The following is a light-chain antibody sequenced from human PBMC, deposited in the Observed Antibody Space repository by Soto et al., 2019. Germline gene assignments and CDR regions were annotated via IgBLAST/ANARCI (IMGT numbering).Light chain of an antibody. CDR3: MQALQTPQVT. CDR1: QSLLHNNGYNY. V-gene: IGKV2-28*01. CDR2: VAS. J-gene: IGKJ5*01. Sequence: DIVLTQSPLSLPVTPGEPASISFRSSQSLLHNNGYNYLDWYLQKPGQSPQLLISVASNRASGVPDRFSGSGSGTDFTLKISRVEAEDVGVYYCMQALQTPQVTFGQGTHLRL.